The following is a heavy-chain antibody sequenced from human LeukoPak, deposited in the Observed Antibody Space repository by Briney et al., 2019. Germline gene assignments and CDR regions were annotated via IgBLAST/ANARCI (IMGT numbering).Heavy chain of an antibody. Sequence: SETPTLTCTVSGGSINSYYWSWIRQPPGKGLECIGHIYYTGSTYYKPSLESRVTISVDTAKNQISLKLRSVTAADTAVYYCARYEESSTGYSASSPRHYFDHWGQGTRATVSS. CDR3: ARYEESSTGYSASSPRHYFDH. CDR2: IYYTGST. V-gene: IGHV4-59*01. CDR1: GGSINSYY. J-gene: IGHJ4*02. D-gene: IGHD3-9*01.